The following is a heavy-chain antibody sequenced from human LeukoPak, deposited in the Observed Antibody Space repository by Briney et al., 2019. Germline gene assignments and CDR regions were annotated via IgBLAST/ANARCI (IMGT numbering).Heavy chain of an antibody. CDR3: AKRIGSYWY. Sequence: SEALSLTCTVSGGSIRSGDYYWSWIRQPPGKGLEWIGHIDYSGSTSYNPSLKSRLTISIDTSKDQFSLYLSSVTAADTGVYYCAKRIGSYWYWGQGTLVTVSS. D-gene: IGHD1-26*01. CDR1: GGSIRSGDYY. V-gene: IGHV4-61*08. J-gene: IGHJ4*02. CDR2: IDYSGST.